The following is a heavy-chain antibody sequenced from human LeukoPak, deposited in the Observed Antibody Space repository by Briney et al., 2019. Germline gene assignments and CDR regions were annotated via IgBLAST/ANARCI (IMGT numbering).Heavy chain of an antibody. Sequence: ASVKVSCKASGYTFTSYYMHWVRQAPGQGLEWMGIINPSGGSTSYAQKFQGRVTMTRDTSTSTVYMELSSLRTEETVVYYCARGLDCSSTSCYLSGTDYWGQGTLVSVSS. CDR1: GYTFTSYY. J-gene: IGHJ4*02. D-gene: IGHD2-2*01. V-gene: IGHV1-46*01. CDR2: INPSGGST. CDR3: ARGLDCSSTSCYLSGTDY.